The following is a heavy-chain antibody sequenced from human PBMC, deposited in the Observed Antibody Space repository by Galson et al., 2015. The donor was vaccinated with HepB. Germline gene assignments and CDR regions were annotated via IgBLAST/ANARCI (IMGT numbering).Heavy chain of an antibody. J-gene: IGHJ4*02. CDR2: INHSGST. CDR1: GGSFSGYY. Sequence: ETLSLTCAVYGGSFSGYYWSWIRQPPGKGLEWIGEINHSGSTNYNPSLKSRVTISVDTSKNQFSLKLSSVTAADTAVYYCARGAARRGARLDYWGQGTLVTVSS. V-gene: IGHV4-34*01. CDR3: ARGAARRGARLDY. D-gene: IGHD3-10*01.